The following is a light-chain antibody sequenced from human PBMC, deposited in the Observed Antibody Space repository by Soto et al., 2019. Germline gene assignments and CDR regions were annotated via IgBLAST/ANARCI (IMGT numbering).Light chain of an antibody. Sequence: EIQMTQSPSPESASIGDRVIIPXXASQSISSSLAWYQQKPGKAPKLLIYDAFSSQSGLPSKFSGWGSGTEFTLTISRLQPDDFATYFCQQLNSYPLTFGGGTTADIK. J-gene: IGKJ4*01. CDR1: QSISSS. V-gene: IGKV1-5*01. CDR2: DAF. CDR3: QQLNSYPLT.